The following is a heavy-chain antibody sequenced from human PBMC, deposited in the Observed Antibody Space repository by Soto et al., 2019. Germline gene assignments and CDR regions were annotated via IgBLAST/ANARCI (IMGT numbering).Heavy chain of an antibody. D-gene: IGHD5-18*01. V-gene: IGHV4-4*02. Sequence: SETVSLTCAVSGGSISSSNWWICVRQPPGKGLEWIGEIYHSGSTNYNPSLKSRVTISVDKSKNQFSLKLSSVTAADTAVYYCERVEGTASRYYYHYGMDVWGQGTTVTVSS. J-gene: IGHJ6*02. CDR3: ERVEGTASRYYYHYGMDV. CDR1: GGSISSSNW. CDR2: IYHSGST.